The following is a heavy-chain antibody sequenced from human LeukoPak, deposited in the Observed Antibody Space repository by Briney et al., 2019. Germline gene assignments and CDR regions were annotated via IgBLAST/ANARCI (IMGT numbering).Heavy chain of an antibody. J-gene: IGHJ4*02. Sequence: SVKVSCKASGGTFSSYAISWVRQAPGQGLEWMGGIIPIFGIANYAQKFQGRVTVTTDESTSTAYMELSSLRSEDTAVYYCAGTGGEERKAGYYGYLGGWGQGTLVTVSS. CDR1: GGTFSSYA. V-gene: IGHV1-69*05. D-gene: IGHD3-10*01. CDR2: IIPIFGIA. CDR3: AGTGGEERKAGYYGYLGG.